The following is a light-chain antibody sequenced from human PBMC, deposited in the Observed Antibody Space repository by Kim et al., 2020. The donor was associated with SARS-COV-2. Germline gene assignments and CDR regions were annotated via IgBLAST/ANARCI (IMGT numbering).Light chain of an antibody. CDR1: SSDVGGYNY. V-gene: IGLV2-11*01. J-gene: IGLJ1*01. CDR2: DVS. CDR3: CSYAGSYTYV. Sequence: GHSVTISCTGTSSDVGGYNYVSWYQQHQGKAPKLMIYDVSKRPSGVPDRFSGSKSGNTASLTISGLQAEDEADYYCCSYAGSYTYVFGTGTKVTVL.